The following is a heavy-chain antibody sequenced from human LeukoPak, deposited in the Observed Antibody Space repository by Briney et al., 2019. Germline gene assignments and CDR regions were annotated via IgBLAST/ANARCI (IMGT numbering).Heavy chain of an antibody. J-gene: IGHJ4*02. Sequence: GGSLRLSCAASGFTFSSYWMTWVRQAPGRGLEWVASIKQDGSEKYYVDSVKGRFTISRDNAKNSLYLQMNSQRAEDTAVYYCARDRTFASWGQGTLVTVSS. D-gene: IGHD3-16*01. CDR2: IKQDGSEK. CDR1: GFTFSSYW. CDR3: ARDRTFAS. V-gene: IGHV3-7*01.